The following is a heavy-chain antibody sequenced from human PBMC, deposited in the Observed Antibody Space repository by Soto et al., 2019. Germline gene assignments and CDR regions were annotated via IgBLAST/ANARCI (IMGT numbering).Heavy chain of an antibody. V-gene: IGHV3-30*18. CDR2: ISYDGSNK. Sequence: QVQLVESGGGVVQPGRSLRLSCAASGFTFSSYGMHWVRQAPGKGLEWVAVISYDGSNKYYADSVKGRFTISRDNSKNTLYLKMNNLRADDTAVYYCAKDRNAYYYYYEMDVWGQGTTVTVSS. J-gene: IGHJ6*02. CDR1: GFTFSSYG. CDR3: AKDRNAYYYYYEMDV.